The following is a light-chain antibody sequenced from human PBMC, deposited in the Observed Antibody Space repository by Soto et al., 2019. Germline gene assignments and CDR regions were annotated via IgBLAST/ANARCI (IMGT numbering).Light chain of an antibody. Sequence: DIQMTQSPSTLSASVGDRVTFTCRASQNIVSYLAWHQQKSGKAPKLLIYAASTLESGVPSRFSGSGSGTEFHLTICSLQPDDFATYYCQQYNSYTPLTFGGGTKVEIK. CDR2: AAS. CDR1: QNIVSY. CDR3: QQYNSYTPLT. V-gene: IGKV1-5*01. J-gene: IGKJ4*01.